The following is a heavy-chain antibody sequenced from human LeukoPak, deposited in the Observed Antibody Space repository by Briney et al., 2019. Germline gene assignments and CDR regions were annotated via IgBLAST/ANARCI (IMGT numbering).Heavy chain of an antibody. CDR1: GFTFSSYW. Sequence: GGSLRLSCAASGFTFSSYWMSWVRQTPQKGLEWVATINQEGSHKSYVDSVKGRFTISRDDARNSLYLQMNSLRAEDTAVYYCARGQGFIIDYWGQGNLVTVSS. V-gene: IGHV3-7*05. J-gene: IGHJ4*02. CDR3: ARGQGFIIDY. D-gene: IGHD3-10*01. CDR2: INQEGSHK.